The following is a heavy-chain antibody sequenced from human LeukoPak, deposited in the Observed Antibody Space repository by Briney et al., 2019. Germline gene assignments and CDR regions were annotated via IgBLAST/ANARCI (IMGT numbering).Heavy chain of an antibody. CDR3: VRVVDITTSAGGY. Sequence: PSETLSLTFAVFGGSFSSYYWNWIRQPPGKGLEWIGEINHSGSTNYNPSLKSRVTISVHTSKNQFSLKLRSVTAADTAVYYCVRVVDITTSAGGYWGQGTLVTVSS. J-gene: IGHJ4*02. CDR2: INHSGST. D-gene: IGHD3-22*01. V-gene: IGHV4-34*01. CDR1: GGSFSSYY.